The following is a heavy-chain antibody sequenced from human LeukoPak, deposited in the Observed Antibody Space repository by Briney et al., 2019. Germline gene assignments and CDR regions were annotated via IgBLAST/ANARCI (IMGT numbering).Heavy chain of an antibody. Sequence: GGSLRLSCAASGFTFSSYSMNWVRQAPGKGLEWVSYISTSSNTRHYADSVKGRFTISRDNAKNSLYLQMNSLRAEDTAVYHCARAPLVLQYRWWFDPWGQGTLVIVSS. CDR3: ARAPLVLQYRWWFDP. V-gene: IGHV3-48*01. CDR2: ISTSSNTR. J-gene: IGHJ5*02. CDR1: GFTFSSYS. D-gene: IGHD5-24*01.